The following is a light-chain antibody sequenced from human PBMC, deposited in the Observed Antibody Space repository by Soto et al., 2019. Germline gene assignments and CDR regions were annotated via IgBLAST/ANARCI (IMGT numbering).Light chain of an antibody. CDR1: QSISSW. J-gene: IGKJ1*01. CDR3: QQYNSYGVA. V-gene: IGKV1-5*01. Sequence: DIQMTQSPSTLSASVGDRVTITCRASQSISSWLAWYQQKPGKAPKLLIYDASSLESGVPSRFSGSGSGTEFTLTISSLQPDDFATYYCQQYNSYGVAFDQGTKVEIK. CDR2: DAS.